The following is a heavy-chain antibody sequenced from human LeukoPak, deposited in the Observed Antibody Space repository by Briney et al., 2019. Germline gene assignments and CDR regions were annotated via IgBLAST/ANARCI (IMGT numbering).Heavy chain of an antibody. V-gene: IGHV4-4*02. D-gene: IGHD1-1*01. CDR3: ARDLRYKNNWYYYGLDV. Sequence: SGTLSLTCAVSGGSISSTDWWSWVRQPPGQGLEWLGEIYHSGSTTYNPSLKSRVTISVDKSKNEFSLKLSSVTAADTAVYYCARDLRYKNNWYYYGLDVWGQGTTVIVAS. CDR1: GGSISSTDW. CDR2: IYHSGST. J-gene: IGHJ6*02.